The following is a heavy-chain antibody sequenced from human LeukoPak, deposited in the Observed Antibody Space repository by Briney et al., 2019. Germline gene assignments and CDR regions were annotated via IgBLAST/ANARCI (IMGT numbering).Heavy chain of an antibody. V-gene: IGHV4-34*01. Sequence: SETLALTCAVYGGSFSGYYWSWIRQPPGKGLEWIGEINHSGSTNYNPSLKSRVTISVDTSKNQFSLKLSSVTAADTAVYYCAGRGYYYYGMDVCGKGTTVT. D-gene: IGHD1-26*01. CDR3: AGRGYYYYGMDV. J-gene: IGHJ6*04. CDR1: GGSFSGYY. CDR2: INHSGST.